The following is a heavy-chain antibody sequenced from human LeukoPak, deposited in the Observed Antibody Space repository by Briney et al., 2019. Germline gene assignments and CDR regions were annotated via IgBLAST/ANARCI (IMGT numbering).Heavy chain of an antibody. J-gene: IGHJ4*02. V-gene: IGHV7-4-1*02. CDR1: GYTFTSYA. CDR2: INTDTGNP. CDR3: ARAVGYCSSGTCYLVY. Sequence: ASVTVSCTASGYTFTSYAMNWVRQAPGQGLEWMGWINTDTGNPTYAQGFTGGFVFSVDTAVSTAYVQMSSIRAEDTDLYYCARAVGYCSSGTCYLVYWGQGTLVTVCS. D-gene: IGHD2-15*01.